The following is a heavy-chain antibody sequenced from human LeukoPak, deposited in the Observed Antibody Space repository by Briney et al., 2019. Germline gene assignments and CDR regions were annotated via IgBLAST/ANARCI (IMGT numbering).Heavy chain of an antibody. V-gene: IGHV1-46*01. CDR2: INPSGGNT. J-gene: IGHJ4*02. CDR3: ARVVGSYYGSGSYPYYFDY. D-gene: IGHD3-10*01. CDR1: GYTFTSYY. Sequence: ASVKVSCKASGYTFTSYYMHWVRQAPGQELEGMGIINPSGGNTSYAQKFQGRVTMTRDTSTSTVYMELSSLRSEDTAVYYCARVVGSYYGSGSYPYYFDYWGQGTLVTVSS.